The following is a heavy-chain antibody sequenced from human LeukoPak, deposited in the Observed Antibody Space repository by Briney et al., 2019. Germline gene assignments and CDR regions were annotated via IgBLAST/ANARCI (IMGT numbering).Heavy chain of an antibody. CDR1: GFTFSSYG. V-gene: IGHV3-23*01. D-gene: IGHD3-22*01. Sequence: GGSLRLSCAASGFTFSSYGMSWVRQAPGKGLEWVSAISGSGGSTYYADSVKGRFTISRDNSKNTLYLQMNSLRAEDTAVYYCAKVSRDSSDPRDYYYYMDVWGKGTTVTISS. CDR2: ISGSGGST. J-gene: IGHJ6*03. CDR3: AKVSRDSSDPRDYYYYMDV.